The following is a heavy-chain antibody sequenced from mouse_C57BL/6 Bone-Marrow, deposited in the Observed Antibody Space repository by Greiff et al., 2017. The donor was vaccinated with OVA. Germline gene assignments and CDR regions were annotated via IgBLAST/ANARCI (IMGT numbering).Heavy chain of an antibody. D-gene: IGHD1-1*01. V-gene: IGHV5-12*01. CDR1: GFTFSDYY. Sequence: EVQLVESGGGLVQPGGSLKLSCAASGFTFSDYYMYWVRQTPEKRLEWVAYISNGGGSTYYPDTVKGRFTFSRDNAKNTLYLQMSRQKSEDTAMYDCAIVYYGSSYWYFDVGGTGTTVTVSS. CDR3: AIVYYGSSYWYFDV. J-gene: IGHJ1*03. CDR2: ISNGGGST.